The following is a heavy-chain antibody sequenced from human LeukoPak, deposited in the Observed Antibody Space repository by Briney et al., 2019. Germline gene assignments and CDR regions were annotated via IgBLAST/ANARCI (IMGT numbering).Heavy chain of an antibody. V-gene: IGHV4-4*02. Sequence: SETLSLTCDVSGASISATNWWTWVRLPPGKGLEWIGEVSHSETTNYSPSLTGRVKLSVDRAANQFSLRLTSVTAADTAVYYCAKEWGRGTFALWGQGTMVTVSS. CDR3: AKEWGRGTFAL. CDR1: GASISATNW. CDR2: VSHSETT. J-gene: IGHJ3*01. D-gene: IGHD3-16*01.